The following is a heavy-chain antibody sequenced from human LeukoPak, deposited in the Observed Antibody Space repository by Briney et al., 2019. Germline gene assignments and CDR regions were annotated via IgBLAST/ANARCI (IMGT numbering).Heavy chain of an antibody. CDR1: GYTFTSYD. J-gene: IGHJ4*02. CDR2: MNPNSGNT. D-gene: IGHD6-13*01. CDR3: ARTLVRYSSSPGY. Sequence: ASVKVSCKASGYTFTSYDINWVRQATGQGLEWMGWMNPNSGNTGYAQKFQGRVTMTRNTSISTAYMEVSSPRSEDTAVYYCARTLVRYSSSPGYWGQGTLVTVSS. V-gene: IGHV1-8*01.